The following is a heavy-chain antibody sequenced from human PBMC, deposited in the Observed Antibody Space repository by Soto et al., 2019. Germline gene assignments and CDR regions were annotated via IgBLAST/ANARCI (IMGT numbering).Heavy chain of an antibody. CDR2: IYHTGNA. J-gene: IGHJ5*02. V-gene: IGHV4-30-2*03. CDR3: ARDYFDSSDYTTNWFDP. Sequence: SETLSLTCTVSGGSISSGDYSWSWIRQPPGKGLEWIGSIYHTGNAYYNPSLKSRVTISVDTSKNQFSLKVTSVTAADTALYYCARDYFDSSDYTTNWFDPWGQGTLVTVSS. D-gene: IGHD3-22*01. CDR1: GGSISSGDYS.